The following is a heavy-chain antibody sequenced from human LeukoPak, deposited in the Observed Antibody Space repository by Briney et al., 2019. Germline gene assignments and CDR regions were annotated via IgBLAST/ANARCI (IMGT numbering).Heavy chain of an antibody. Sequence: TSETLSLTCTVSGGSISSYYWSWIRQPPGKGLEWIGYIYYSGSTNYNPSLKSRVTISVDTSKNQFSLKLSSVTAADTAVYYCARASSGLDSSGPAPFGPWGQGTLVTVSS. CDR1: GGSISSYY. J-gene: IGHJ5*02. CDR2: IYYSGST. CDR3: ARASSGLDSSGPAPFGP. D-gene: IGHD3-22*01. V-gene: IGHV4-59*01.